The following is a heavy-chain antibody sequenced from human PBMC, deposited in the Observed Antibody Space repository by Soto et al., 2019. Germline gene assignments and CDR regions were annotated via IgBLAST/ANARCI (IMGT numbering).Heavy chain of an antibody. D-gene: IGHD2-21*02. Sequence: GFHRLRFRVSGFNRSNYSMNWVRQAPRKGVEWVSSISISRSYIHYADSVNDRFPLSRDNANNSLYLQIKNLGADCTAGYYYGRGRAYCRGDFPLSDYWGQGTLVTVSS. V-gene: IGHV3-21*04. CDR3: GRGRAYCRGDFPLSDY. J-gene: IGHJ4*02. CDR1: GFNRSNYS. CDR2: ISISRSYI.